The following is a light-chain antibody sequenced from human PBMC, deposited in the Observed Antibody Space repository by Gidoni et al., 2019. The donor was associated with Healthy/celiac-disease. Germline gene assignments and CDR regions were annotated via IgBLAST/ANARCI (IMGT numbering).Light chain of an antibody. CDR2: WAS. V-gene: IGKV4-1*01. Sequence: DIVMTQSPDSLAVSLGERATINCKSSQSVLYSSNNKNYLAWYQQKPGQPPKLLIYWASTRESGVPYRFSGSGSGTDFTLTISSLQAEDVAVYYCQQYYSTPRAGFGQGTKLEIK. CDR1: QSVLYSSNNKNY. J-gene: IGKJ2*03. CDR3: QQYYSTPRAG.